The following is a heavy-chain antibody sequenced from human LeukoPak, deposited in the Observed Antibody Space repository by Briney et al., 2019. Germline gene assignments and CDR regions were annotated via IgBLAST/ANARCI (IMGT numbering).Heavy chain of an antibody. V-gene: IGHV3-23*01. Sequence: GGSLRLSCTASGFTFSNYALTWVRQPPGKGLEWVSAISGSGGSTYYADSVKGRFTVSRDNSKNTLYLLMNSLRAEDTAIYYCAKGQYCSGGSCYFYYNMDVWGQGTTVTVSS. D-gene: IGHD2-15*01. CDR3: AKGQYCSGGSCYFYYNMDV. J-gene: IGHJ6*02. CDR2: ISGSGGST. CDR1: GFTFSNYA.